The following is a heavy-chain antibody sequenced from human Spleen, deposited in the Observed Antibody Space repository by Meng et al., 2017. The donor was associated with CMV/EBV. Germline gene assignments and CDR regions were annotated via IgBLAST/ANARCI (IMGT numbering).Heavy chain of an antibody. J-gene: IGHJ4*02. Sequence: GESLKISCTASGFTVGDYAMSWVRQAPGKGLEWVGFIRSKAYGGTTEYAASVKGRFTISRDDSKSIAYLQMNSLKTEDTAVYYCTRGGYCSGGSCHYFDYWGQGTLVTVSS. V-gene: IGHV3-49*04. D-gene: IGHD2-15*01. CDR1: GFTVGDYA. CDR3: TRGGYCSGGSCHYFDY. CDR2: IRSKAYGGTT.